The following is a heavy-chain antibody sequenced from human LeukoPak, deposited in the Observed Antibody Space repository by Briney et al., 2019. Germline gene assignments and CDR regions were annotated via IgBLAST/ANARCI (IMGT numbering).Heavy chain of an antibody. CDR3: ARIVVPAALLNWFDP. D-gene: IGHD2-2*02. CDR2: IYHSGST. Sequence: PSETLSLTCTVSGYSISSGYYWGWIRQPPGKGLEWIGSIYHSGSTYYNPSLKSRVTISVDTSKNQFSLKLSSVTAADTAVYYCARIVVPAALLNWFDPWGQGTLVTVSS. J-gene: IGHJ5*02. V-gene: IGHV4-38-2*02. CDR1: GYSISSGYY.